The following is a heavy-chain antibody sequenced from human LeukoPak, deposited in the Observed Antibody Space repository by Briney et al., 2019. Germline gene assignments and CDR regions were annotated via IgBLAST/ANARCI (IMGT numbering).Heavy chain of an antibody. D-gene: IGHD2-2*03. CDR3: ARGQRVGYCSSTSCPRGGYYYYGMDV. J-gene: IGHJ6*04. Sequence: SETLSLTCAVYGESFIGYYWSGIRQPPGKGLEWIGEINHSGSTNYNPSLKSRVSISVDTSKNQFSLKLSSVTAADTAVYYCARGQRVGYCSSTSCPRGGYYYYGMDVWGKGTTVTVSS. CDR2: INHSGST. V-gene: IGHV4-34*01. CDR1: GESFIGYY.